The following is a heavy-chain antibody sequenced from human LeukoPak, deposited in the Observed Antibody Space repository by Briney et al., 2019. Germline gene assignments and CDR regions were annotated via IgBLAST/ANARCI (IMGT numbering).Heavy chain of an antibody. V-gene: IGHV3-23*01. CDR2: ISGSGGST. CDR1: GFNFDDYG. Sequence: AGGSLRLSCAASGFNFDDYGMSWVRQAPGKGLEWVSAISGSGGSTYYADSVKGRFTISRDNSKNTLYLQMNSLRAEDTAVYYCAKSTYYYDSSGYPYWGQGTLVTVSS. J-gene: IGHJ4*02. D-gene: IGHD3-22*01. CDR3: AKSTYYYDSSGYPY.